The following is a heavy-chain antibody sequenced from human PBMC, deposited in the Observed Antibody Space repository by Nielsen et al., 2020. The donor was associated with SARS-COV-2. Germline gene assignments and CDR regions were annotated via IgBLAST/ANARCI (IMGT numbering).Heavy chain of an antibody. CDR3: ARQVPTRDGYNWDY. J-gene: IGHJ4*02. CDR1: GYTFTGYY. D-gene: IGHD5-24*01. V-gene: IGHV1-2*06. CDR2: INPNSGGT. Sequence: ASVKVSCKASGYTFTGYYMHWVRQAPGQGLEWMGRINPNSGGTNYAQKFQGRVTITADKSTSTAYMELSSLRSEDTAVYYCARQVPTRDGYNWDYWGQGTLVTVSS.